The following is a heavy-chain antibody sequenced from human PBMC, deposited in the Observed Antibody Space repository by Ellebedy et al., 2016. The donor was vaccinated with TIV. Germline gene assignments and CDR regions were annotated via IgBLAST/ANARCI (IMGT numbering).Heavy chain of an antibody. Sequence: GESLKISXAASGFTFSHYGMHWVRQAPGKGLEWVTVIWYDGSKKYYADSVKGRFTISRDNSKNTLYLQMNSLKAEDTAVYYCAKRGEGCSGSSCANWYFDLWGRGTLVTVSS. CDR2: IWYDGSKK. CDR3: AKRGEGCSGSSCANWYFDL. CDR1: GFTFSHYG. V-gene: IGHV3-33*06. J-gene: IGHJ2*01. D-gene: IGHD2-2*01.